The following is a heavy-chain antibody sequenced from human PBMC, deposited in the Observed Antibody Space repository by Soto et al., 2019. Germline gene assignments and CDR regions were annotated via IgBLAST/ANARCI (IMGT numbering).Heavy chain of an antibody. D-gene: IGHD2-2*01. CDR2: ISGSGGST. J-gene: IGHJ5*02. V-gene: IGHV3-23*01. Sequence: GGSLRLSCAASGFTFSSYAMSWVRQAPGKGLEWVSAISGSGGSTYYADSVKGRFTISRDNSKNTLYLQMNSLRAEDTAVYYCAKRGVGYCSSTSCYPNWFDPWGQGTLVTVSS. CDR1: GFTFSSYA. CDR3: AKRGVGYCSSTSCYPNWFDP.